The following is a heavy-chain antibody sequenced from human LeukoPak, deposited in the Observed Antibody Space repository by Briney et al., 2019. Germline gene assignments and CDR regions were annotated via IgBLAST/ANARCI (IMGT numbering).Heavy chain of an antibody. CDR3: ARDPEGWLQFGYYFDY. CDR2: IKQDGSEK. V-gene: IGHV3-7*01. D-gene: IGHD5-24*01. Sequence: PGGSLRLSCAASGFTFSSYWMSWVRQAPGKGLEWVANIKQDGSEKYYVDSVKGRFTISRDNAKNSLYLQMNSLRAEDTAVYYCARDPEGWLQFGYYFDYWGQGTLVTVS. J-gene: IGHJ4*02. CDR1: GFTFSSYW.